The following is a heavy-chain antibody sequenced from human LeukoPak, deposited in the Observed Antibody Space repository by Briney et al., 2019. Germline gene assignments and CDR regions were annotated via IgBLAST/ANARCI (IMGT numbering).Heavy chain of an antibody. D-gene: IGHD3-16*01. CDR3: ARGFSEGTARPWGNYFDY. CDR1: GFTFSSYG. Sequence: GGSLRLSCAASGFTFSSYGMHWVRQAPGKGLEWVAAIWYDGSNKYYADSVKGRFTISRDNSKNTLYLQMNSLRAEDTAVYYCARGFSEGTARPWGNYFDYWGQGTLVTVSS. J-gene: IGHJ4*02. CDR2: IWYDGSNK. V-gene: IGHV3-33*01.